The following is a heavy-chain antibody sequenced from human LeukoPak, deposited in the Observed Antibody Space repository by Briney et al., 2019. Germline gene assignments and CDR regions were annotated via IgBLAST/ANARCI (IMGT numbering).Heavy chain of an antibody. J-gene: IGHJ4*02. V-gene: IGHV1-2*04. CDR2: INPNSGGT. Sequence: ASVKVSCEASGYTFTGYYMHWVRQAPGQGLEWMGWINPNSGGTNYAQKFQGWVTMTRDTSISTAYMELSRLRSDDTAVYYCAREGPVDTAMVFDPSLDYWGQGTLVTVSS. CDR3: AREGPVDTAMVFDPSLDY. D-gene: IGHD5-18*01. CDR1: GYTFTGYY.